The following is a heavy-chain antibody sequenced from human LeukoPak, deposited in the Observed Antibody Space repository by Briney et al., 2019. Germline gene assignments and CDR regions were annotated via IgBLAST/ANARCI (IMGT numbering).Heavy chain of an antibody. V-gene: IGHV4-59*01. CDR2: IYYSGST. CDR1: GGSISSYY. CDR3: AKTYYDFWSGQGFDP. D-gene: IGHD3-3*01. Sequence: PSETLSLTCTVSGGSISSYYWSWIRQPPGKGLEWIGYIYYSGSTNYNPSLKSRVTISVDTSKNLFSLKLSSVTAADTAVYYCAKTYYDFWSGQGFDPWGQGTLVTVSS. J-gene: IGHJ5*02.